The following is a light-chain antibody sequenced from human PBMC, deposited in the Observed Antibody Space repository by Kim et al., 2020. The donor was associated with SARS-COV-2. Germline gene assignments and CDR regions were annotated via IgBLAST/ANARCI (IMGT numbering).Light chain of an antibody. CDR3: QQYNNYSSWT. CDR1: QSISSR. Sequence: SVGDRVTITCGASQSISSRFAWYQQNPGKDPKLLIYDASSMEDRVPSGFSGSRSGTEFTPTISSLQHDDYAADYCQQYNNYSSWTFGQGTKVDIK. V-gene: IGKV1-5*01. J-gene: IGKJ1*01. CDR2: DAS.